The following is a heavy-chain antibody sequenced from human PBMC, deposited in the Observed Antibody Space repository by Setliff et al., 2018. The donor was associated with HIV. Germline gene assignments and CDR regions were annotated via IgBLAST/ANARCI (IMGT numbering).Heavy chain of an antibody. Sequence: PSETLSLTCTVSGGSISSYYWSWFRQPPGKGLEWIGYIYTSGSTNYNPSLKSRVTISVDTSKNQFSLKLSSVTAADTAVYYCARHSITLVVGVPERDDAFDIWGQGTMVTVS. J-gene: IGHJ3*02. D-gene: IGHD3-22*01. CDR3: ARHSITLVVGVPERDDAFDI. V-gene: IGHV4-59*08. CDR2: IYTSGST. CDR1: GGSISSYY.